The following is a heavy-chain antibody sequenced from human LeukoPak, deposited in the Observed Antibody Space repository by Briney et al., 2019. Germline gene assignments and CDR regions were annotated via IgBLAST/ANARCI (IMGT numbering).Heavy chain of an antibody. CDR2: IRYDGSNK. CDR1: GFTFSSYG. J-gene: IGHJ4*02. V-gene: IGHV3-30*02. Sequence: GGSLRLSCAASGFTFSSYGMHWVRQAPGKGLEWVAFIRYDGSNKYYADSVKGRFTISRDNFKNTLYLQMNSLRAEDTAVYYCAKRPLWFGDVDYWGQGTLVTVSS. D-gene: IGHD3-10*01. CDR3: AKRPLWFGDVDY.